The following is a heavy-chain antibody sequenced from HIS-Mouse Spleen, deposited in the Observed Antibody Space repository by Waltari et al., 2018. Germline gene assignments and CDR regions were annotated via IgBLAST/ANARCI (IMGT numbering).Heavy chain of an antibody. V-gene: IGHV4-39*07. Sequence: QLQLQESGPGLVKPSETLSLTCPVSGGSISISSYYWGWIRPPPGKGLEWIGSIYYSGSTYYNPSLKSRVTISVDTSKNQFSLKLSSVTAADTAVYYCAREIPYSSSWYDWYFDLWGRGTLVTVSS. CDR3: AREIPYSSSWYDWYFDL. CDR2: IYYSGST. J-gene: IGHJ2*01. CDR1: GGSISISSYY. D-gene: IGHD6-13*01.